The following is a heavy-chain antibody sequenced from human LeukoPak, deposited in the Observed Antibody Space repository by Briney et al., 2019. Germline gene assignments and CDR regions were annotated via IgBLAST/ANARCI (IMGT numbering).Heavy chain of an antibody. V-gene: IGHV4-34*01. J-gene: IGHJ5*02. CDR1: GGSYSGYY. D-gene: IGHD3-3*01. CDR3: ARVKSPADFWSGYPKGRWFDP. CDR2: INHSGST. Sequence: SETLSLICAVYGGSYSGYYWSWIRDPPGKGLEWIGEINHSGSTNYNPSLKSRVTISVDTSKNQFSLKLSSVTAADTAVYYCARVKSPADFWSGYPKGRWFDPWGQGTLGTVSS.